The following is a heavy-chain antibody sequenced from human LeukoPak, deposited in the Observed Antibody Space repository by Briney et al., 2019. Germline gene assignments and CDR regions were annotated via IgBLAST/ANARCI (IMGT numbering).Heavy chain of an antibody. CDR3: ARGGSSGWRTPNDDY. CDR1: GYTFTTYG. J-gene: IGHJ4*02. Sequence: GASVKVSCKASGYTFTTYGISWVRQAPGQGLEWMGWISAYNGNTNYAQNLQGRVTMTTDTSTSTAYMELRSLRSDDTAVYYCARGGSSGWRTPNDDYWGQGTLVTVSS. D-gene: IGHD6-19*01. CDR2: ISAYNGNT. V-gene: IGHV1-18*01.